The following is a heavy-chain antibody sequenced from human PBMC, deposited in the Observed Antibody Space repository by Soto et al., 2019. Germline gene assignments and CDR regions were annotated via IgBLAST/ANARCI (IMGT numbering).Heavy chain of an antibody. Sequence: QVQLVQSGAEVKKPGASVKVSCRASGYTFTTYAMHWVRQAPGQRLEWMGWINGGNADTKYSQKFQNRVSITRDTSASTVYMELSSLTSEDTAFYYCARGRVVRGVTTSVPHDYWGQGTLVTVSS. CDR2: INGGNADT. V-gene: IGHV1-3*01. D-gene: IGHD3-10*01. J-gene: IGHJ4*02. CDR3: ARGRVVRGVTTSVPHDY. CDR1: GYTFTTYA.